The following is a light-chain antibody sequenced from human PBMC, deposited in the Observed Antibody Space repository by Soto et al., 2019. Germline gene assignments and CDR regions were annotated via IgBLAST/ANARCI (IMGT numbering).Light chain of an antibody. Sequence: ETVLTQSPGTLSLSPRERATLSCRASQSVSSNYLAWYQQKPGQAPRLLIYGASTRATGIPYRFSGSGSGTDFTLPITSLEPEDFAVYYCQQFGRSPASWTFGQGTKVEIK. CDR3: QQFGRSPASWT. V-gene: IGKV3-20*01. CDR2: GAS. J-gene: IGKJ1*01. CDR1: QSVSSNY.